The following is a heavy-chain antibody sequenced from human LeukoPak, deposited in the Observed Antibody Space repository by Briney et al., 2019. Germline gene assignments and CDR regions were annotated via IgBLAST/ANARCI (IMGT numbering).Heavy chain of an antibody. CDR1: GGSISSSSYY. D-gene: IGHD2-2*01. CDR3: ARVYVLSGYALDY. CDR2: IYYSGST. V-gene: IGHV4-39*07. Sequence: SETLSLTCTVSGGSISSSSYYWGWIRQPPGKGLEWIGSIYYSGSTYYNPSLKSRVTISVDTSKNQFSLKLSSVTAADTAVYYCARVYVLSGYALDYWGQGTLVTVSS. J-gene: IGHJ4*02.